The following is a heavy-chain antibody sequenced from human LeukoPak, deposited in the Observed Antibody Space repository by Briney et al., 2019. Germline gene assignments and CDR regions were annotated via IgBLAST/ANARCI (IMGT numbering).Heavy chain of an antibody. D-gene: IGHD3-22*01. V-gene: IGHV1-69*04. CDR1: GGTFSSYA. CDR3: ARDQYYYDSSGYIT. CDR2: IIPIFGIA. J-gene: IGHJ4*02. Sequence: RASVKVSCKASGGTFSSYAISWVRQAPGQGLEWMGRIIPIFGIANYAQKFQGRVTSTADKSTSTAYMELSSLRSEDTAVYYCARDQYYYDSSGYITWGQGTLVTVSS.